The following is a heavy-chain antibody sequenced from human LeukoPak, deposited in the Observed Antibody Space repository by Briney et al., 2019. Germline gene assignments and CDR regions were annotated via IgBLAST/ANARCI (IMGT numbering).Heavy chain of an antibody. CDR3: AKEPQFDIGYYFDY. J-gene: IGHJ4*02. CDR1: GFTFTNYG. Sequence: PGGSLRLSCAASGFTFTNYGMHWVRQAPGKGLGWVAVISYDVSKKYYADSVKGRFTISRDNSKNTVYLEMNSLRAEDTAVYYCAKEPQFDIGYYFDYWGQGTLVTVSS. CDR2: ISYDVSKK. D-gene: IGHD5-12*01. V-gene: IGHV3-30*18.